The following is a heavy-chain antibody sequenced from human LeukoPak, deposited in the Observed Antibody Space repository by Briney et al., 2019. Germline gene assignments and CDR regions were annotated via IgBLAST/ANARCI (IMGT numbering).Heavy chain of an antibody. CDR2: INPSGGST. V-gene: IGHV1-46*01. D-gene: IGHD6-13*01. CDR1: GYTFTTYY. Sequence: ASVKVSCKASGYTFTTYYVHWVRQAPGQGLEWMGIINPSGGSTTYAQKFRGRLTMTRDMSTSTVYMELSSLRAEDTAVYYCAKEGQQLVRGYYYYYMDVWGKGTTVTISS. CDR3: AKEGQQLVRGYYYYYMDV. J-gene: IGHJ6*03.